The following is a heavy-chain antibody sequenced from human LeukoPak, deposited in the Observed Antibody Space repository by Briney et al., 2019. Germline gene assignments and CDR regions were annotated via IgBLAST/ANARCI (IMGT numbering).Heavy chain of an antibody. J-gene: IGHJ4*02. CDR2: IYYSGST. CDR1: GGSISSGDYY. CDR3: AREGDYYDSSGYSYPFDY. D-gene: IGHD3-22*01. Sequence: SETLSLTCTVSGGSISSGDYYWSWIRQPPGKGLEWIGYIYYSGSTYYNPPLKSRVTISVDTSKNQFSLKLSSVTAADTAVHYCAREGDYYDSSGYSYPFDYWGQGTLVTVSS. V-gene: IGHV4-30-4*01.